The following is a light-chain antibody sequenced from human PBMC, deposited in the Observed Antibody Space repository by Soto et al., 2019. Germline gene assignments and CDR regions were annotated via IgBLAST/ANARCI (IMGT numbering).Light chain of an antibody. CDR1: SSNIGSNT. J-gene: IGLJ3*02. V-gene: IGLV1-44*01. CDR3: AAWDDSLNGHWV. CDR2: NNN. Sequence: QSVLTQPPSASETPGQRVTFSCSGSSSNIGSNTVNWDQQLPGTAPKLLIFNNNQRPSGVPDRFSGSKSGTSASLAISGLQSEDEADYFCAAWDDSLNGHWVFGGGTKLTVL.